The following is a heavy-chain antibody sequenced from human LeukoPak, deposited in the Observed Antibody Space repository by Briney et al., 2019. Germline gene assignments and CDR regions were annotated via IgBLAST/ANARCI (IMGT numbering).Heavy chain of an antibody. V-gene: IGHV1-18*01. J-gene: IGHJ4*02. D-gene: IGHD6-13*01. CDR1: GYTFTSYG. CDR2: ISAYNGNT. Sequence: ASVKVSCKASGYTFTSYGISWVRQAPGQGLEWMGWISAYNGNTDYAQKFQGRVTITADKSTSTAYMELSSLRSEDTAVYYCASQYSSSWYSPFDYWGQGTLVTVSS. CDR3: ASQYSSSWYSPFDY.